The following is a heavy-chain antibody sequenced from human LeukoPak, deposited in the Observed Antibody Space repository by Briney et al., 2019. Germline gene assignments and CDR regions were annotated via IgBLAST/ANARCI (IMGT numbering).Heavy chain of an antibody. Sequence: GRSLRLSCVASGLVFNTYAMHWVRQAPGKGLEWVAVISNVGSDKYYADSVKGRFTISRDNSKNTLYLQMSSLSVDDTAVYYCARDPRGYSYGPSGVFDYWGQGTLVTVSS. D-gene: IGHD5-18*01. CDR1: GLVFNTYA. CDR3: ARDPRGYSYGPSGVFDY. CDR2: ISNVGSDK. J-gene: IGHJ4*02. V-gene: IGHV3-30-3*01.